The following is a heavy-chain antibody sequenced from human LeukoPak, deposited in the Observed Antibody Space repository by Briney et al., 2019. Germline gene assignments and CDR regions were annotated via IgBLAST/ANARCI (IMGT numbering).Heavy chain of an antibody. D-gene: IGHD3-22*01. V-gene: IGHV3-48*04. Sequence: GGSLRLSCAASGFTFSSYGMRWVRQAPGKGLEWVSYISSSGSTIYYADSVKGRFTISRDNAKNSLYLQMNSLRAEDTAVYYCARARDYYDSSGYYFDYWGQGTLVTVSS. J-gene: IGHJ4*02. CDR2: ISSSGSTI. CDR1: GFTFSSYG. CDR3: ARARDYYDSSGYYFDY.